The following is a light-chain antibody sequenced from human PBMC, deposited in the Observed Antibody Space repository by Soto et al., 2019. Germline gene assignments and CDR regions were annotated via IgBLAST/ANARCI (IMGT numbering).Light chain of an antibody. V-gene: IGLV2-8*01. Sequence: SVATPPPPPARAPWQAVTLSRAGTSSDVGGYNYVSWYQQYPGKVPKLMIYEVSERPSGVPDRFSGSKSGNTAFLTVSGLQAEDEADYYCASYAGSNNFYVFGTGTKVTVL. CDR2: EVS. CDR3: ASYAGSNNFYV. J-gene: IGLJ1*01. CDR1: SSDVGGYNY.